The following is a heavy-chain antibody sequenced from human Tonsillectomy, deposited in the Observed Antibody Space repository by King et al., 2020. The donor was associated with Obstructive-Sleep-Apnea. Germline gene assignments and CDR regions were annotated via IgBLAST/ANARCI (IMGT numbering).Heavy chain of an antibody. CDR3: ARDYSSSWYGIDY. Sequence: VQLVGSGGGLVQPGGSLRLYCAASGFTFSSYWMSWVRQAPGKGLEWVANIKQDGSEKYYVDSVKGRFTISRDNAKNSLYLQMNSLRAEDTAVYYCARDYSSSWYGIDYWGQGTLVTVSS. CDR1: GFTFSSYW. J-gene: IGHJ4*02. D-gene: IGHD6-13*01. CDR2: IKQDGSEK. V-gene: IGHV3-7*01.